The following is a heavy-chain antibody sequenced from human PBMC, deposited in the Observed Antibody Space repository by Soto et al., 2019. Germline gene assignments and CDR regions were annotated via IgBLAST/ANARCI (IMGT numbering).Heavy chain of an antibody. CDR3: ARDRTALEVRLYYGMDV. J-gene: IGHJ6*02. CDR1: GFTFSRYG. V-gene: IGHV3-33*01. D-gene: IGHD1-7*01. CDR2: IWYDGSNK. Sequence: QVQLVESGGGVVQPGRSLRLSCAASGFTFSRYGMHWVRQAPGKGLEWVAVIWYDGSNKWYADSVKGRFTISRDNSKNTLYLQMNTLRAEDTAVYYCARDRTALEVRLYYGMDVWGQGTTVTFSS.